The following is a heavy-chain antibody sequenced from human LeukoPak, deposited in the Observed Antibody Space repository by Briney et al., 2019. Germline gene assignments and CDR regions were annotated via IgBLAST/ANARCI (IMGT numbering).Heavy chain of an antibody. D-gene: IGHD3-9*01. CDR1: GFTFSSYA. J-gene: IGHJ4*02. CDR3: AKDGLPGYFDWLLDYFDY. Sequence: GGSLRLSCAASGFTFSSYAMHWVRQAPGKGLEWVAVISYDGSNKYYADSAKGRFTISRDNSKNTLYLQMNSLRAEDTAVYYCAKDGLPGYFDWLLDYFDYWGQGTQVAVST. CDR2: ISYDGSNK. V-gene: IGHV3-30-3*01.